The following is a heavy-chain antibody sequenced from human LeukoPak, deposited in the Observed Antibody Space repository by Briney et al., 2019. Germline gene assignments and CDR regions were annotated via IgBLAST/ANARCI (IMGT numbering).Heavy chain of an antibody. Sequence: PGGSLRLSCAASGLTVSRNYMSWVRQAPGKGLEWVAFIRYDGNDKFYAESVKGLFTISRDTSRNTLYLHMNSLRLEDTAVYYCAKDLMRDRWFGESWGQGTLVTVSS. V-gene: IGHV3-30*02. CDR2: IRYDGNDK. D-gene: IGHD3-10*01. CDR3: AKDLMRDRWFGES. J-gene: IGHJ5*02. CDR1: GLTVSRNY.